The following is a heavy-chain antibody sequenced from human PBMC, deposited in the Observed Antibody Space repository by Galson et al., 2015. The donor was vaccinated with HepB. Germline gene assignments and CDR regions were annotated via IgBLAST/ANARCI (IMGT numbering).Heavy chain of an antibody. J-gene: IGHJ1*01. CDR1: GFTFDDYA. V-gene: IGHV3-9*01. D-gene: IGHD5-24*01. CDR2: ISWNSGSI. CDR3: AKGHLDGYNRYFQH. Sequence: SLRLSCAASGFTFDDYAMHWVRQAPGKGLEWVSGISWNSGSIGYADSVKGRFTISRDNAKNSLYLQMNSLRAEETALYYCAKGHLDGYNRYFQHWGQGTLVTVSS.